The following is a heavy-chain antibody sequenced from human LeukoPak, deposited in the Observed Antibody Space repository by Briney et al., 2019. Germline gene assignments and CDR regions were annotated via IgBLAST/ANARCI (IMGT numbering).Heavy chain of an antibody. CDR3: TKSMDTVGATTLDF. D-gene: IGHD1-26*01. Sequence: PGGSLRLSCVASGFSFSSYPMSWVRQAPGRGLEWVATITGDGQDTFYAGLGTGRFIVSRDNIRNTVFLERDSLRDEDTAVYYCTKSMDTVGATTLDFWGQGARVIVYS. CDR1: GFSFSSYP. V-gene: IGHV3-23*01. J-gene: IGHJ4*02. CDR2: ITGDGQDT.